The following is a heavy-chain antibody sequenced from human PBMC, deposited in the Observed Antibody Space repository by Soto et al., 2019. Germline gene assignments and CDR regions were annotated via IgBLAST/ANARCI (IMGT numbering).Heavy chain of an antibody. Sequence: EVQVVESGGGLVQPGGSLRLSCAASGFTVSSNYMSWVRQAPGKGLEWVSLVYSSGRTFYADSVKGRFTISRDTSKNSLSLQMNSLRVADTAVYYCARSAVVILGDVLDVWGQGTVVTVSS. J-gene: IGHJ3*01. CDR2: VYSSGRT. CDR3: ARSAVVILGDVLDV. D-gene: IGHD3-22*01. V-gene: IGHV3-66*01. CDR1: GFTVSSNY.